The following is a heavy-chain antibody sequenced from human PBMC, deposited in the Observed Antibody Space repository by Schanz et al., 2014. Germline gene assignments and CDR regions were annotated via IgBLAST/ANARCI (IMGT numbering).Heavy chain of an antibody. D-gene: IGHD1-1*01. V-gene: IGHV3-13*01. J-gene: IGHJ4*02. Sequence: VQLVESGGGVVQPGRSLRLSCAAYGFTFSSYAMSWVRQAPGKGLEWVSTIGYLGDTYYPDSVKGRFTVSRDSGQNSLYLQMNSLRAGDTAVYYCARGTDWNLHYWGQGALVTVSS. CDR3: ARGTDWNLHY. CDR1: GFTFSSYA. CDR2: IGYLGDT.